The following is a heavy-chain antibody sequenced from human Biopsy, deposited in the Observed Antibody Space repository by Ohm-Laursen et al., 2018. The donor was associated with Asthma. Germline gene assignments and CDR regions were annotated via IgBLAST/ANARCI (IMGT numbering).Heavy chain of an antibody. CDR2: IYYSGST. CDR1: GGSISSSSYY. D-gene: IGHD2-15*01. J-gene: IGHJ4*02. V-gene: IGHV4-39*01. CDR3: ARGYCRDDACYSPPDY. Sequence: SDTLSLTCPVSGGSISSSSYYWGWIRQPPGKGLEWIGSIYYSGSTYYNPSLKSRVTISVDTSKNQLSLKLSSVTAADTAVYYCARGYCRDDACYSPPDYWGQGTLVTVSS.